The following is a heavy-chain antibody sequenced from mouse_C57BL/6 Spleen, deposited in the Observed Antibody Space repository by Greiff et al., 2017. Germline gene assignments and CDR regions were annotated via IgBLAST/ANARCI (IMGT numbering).Heavy chain of an antibody. Sequence: VQLQQSGAELVKPGASVTLSCKASGYTFTSYWMHWVKQRPVQGLEWIGVIHPNSGSTNYNEKFKSKATLTVDKSSSTADMQLSSLTSEDSAVYYCAREVAYYYAMDYWGQGTSVTVSS. CDR2: IHPNSGST. V-gene: IGHV1-64*01. CDR1: GYTFTSYW. J-gene: IGHJ4*01. D-gene: IGHD1-1*02. CDR3: AREVAYYYAMDY.